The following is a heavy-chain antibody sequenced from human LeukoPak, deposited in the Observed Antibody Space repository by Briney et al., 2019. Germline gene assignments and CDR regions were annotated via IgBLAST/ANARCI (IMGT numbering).Heavy chain of an antibody. V-gene: IGHV4-39*07. CDR1: GGSISSSSYY. CDR2: IYTSGST. Sequence: PSETLSLTCTVSGGSISSSSYYWGWIRQPPGKGLEWIGSIYTSGSTNYNPSLKSRVTMSVDTSKNQFSLKLSSVTAADTAVYYCARARSRAANAFDIWGQGTMVTVSS. D-gene: IGHD6-25*01. CDR3: ARARSRAANAFDI. J-gene: IGHJ3*02.